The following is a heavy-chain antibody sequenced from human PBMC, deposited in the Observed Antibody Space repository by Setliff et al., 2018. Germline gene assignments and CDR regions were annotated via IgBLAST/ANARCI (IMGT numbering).Heavy chain of an antibody. V-gene: IGHV4-59*01. D-gene: IGHD2-21*01. CDR2: VRYTGRA. CDR3: ARVIDAFYNYPDV. Sequence: LSETLSLTCSVSGGSISPYYWGWIRQSPKTGLEFIAHVRYTGRADYNPSLRSRASISIDTSKRQFSLKLRSLAAADTAIYYCARVIDAFYNYPDVWGKGTTVTVSS. CDR1: GGSISPYY. J-gene: IGHJ6*04.